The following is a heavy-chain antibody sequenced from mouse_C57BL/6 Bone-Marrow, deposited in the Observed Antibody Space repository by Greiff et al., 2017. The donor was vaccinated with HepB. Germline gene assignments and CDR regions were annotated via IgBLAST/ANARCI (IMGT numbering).Heavy chain of an antibody. CDR3: ARLDYDGFYAMDY. Sequence: QVQLQQPGTELVKPGASVKLSCKASGYTFTSYWMHWVKQRPGQGLEWIGNINPSNGGTNYNEKFKSKATLTVDKSSSTAYMQLSSLTSEYSAVYYCARLDYDGFYAMDYWGQGTSVTVSS. V-gene: IGHV1-53*01. D-gene: IGHD2-4*01. CDR2: INPSNGGT. CDR1: GYTFTSYW. J-gene: IGHJ4*01.